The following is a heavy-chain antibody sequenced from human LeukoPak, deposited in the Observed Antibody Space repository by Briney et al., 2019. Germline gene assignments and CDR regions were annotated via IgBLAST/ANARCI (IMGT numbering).Heavy chain of an antibody. CDR1: GFTFSYYE. D-gene: IGHD6-13*01. V-gene: IGHV4-59*08. CDR2: IYYSGST. J-gene: IGHJ4*02. Sequence: PGGSLRLSCATSGFTFSYYEMNWVRRAPGKGLEWIGYIYYSGSTNYSPSLKSRVTISVDTSKNQFSLKLSSVTAADTAVYYCARRPGQQHYFDYWGQGTLVTVSS. CDR3: ARRPGQQHYFDY.